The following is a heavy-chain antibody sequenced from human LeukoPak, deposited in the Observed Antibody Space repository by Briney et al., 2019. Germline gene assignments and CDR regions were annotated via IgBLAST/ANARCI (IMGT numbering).Heavy chain of an antibody. D-gene: IGHD3-22*01. V-gene: IGHV3-7*01. CDR3: ARDASGYYDS. Sequence: PGGSLRLSCAASGFIFTNFWMSWVHQAPGKGLEWVANTRPDGSETYYVDSVKGRFTVSRDNAKNSLYLQMNTLRVEDTAVYFCARDASGYYDSWGQGTLVTVSS. J-gene: IGHJ4*02. CDR2: TRPDGSET. CDR1: GFIFTNFW.